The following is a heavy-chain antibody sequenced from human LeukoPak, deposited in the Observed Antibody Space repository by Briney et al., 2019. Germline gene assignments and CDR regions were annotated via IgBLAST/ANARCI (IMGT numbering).Heavy chain of an antibody. Sequence: ASVTLSCTCSVYSFTIYGISWVRQAPGQGLEWMGWISAYNGNTNYAQKLQGRVTMTTDTSTSTAYMELRSLRSDDTAVYYCARGSDYGSGIYGMDVWGQGATVTASS. D-gene: IGHD3-10*01. J-gene: IGHJ6*02. CDR1: VYSFTIYG. V-gene: IGHV1-18*01. CDR3: ARGSDYGSGIYGMDV. CDR2: ISAYNGNT.